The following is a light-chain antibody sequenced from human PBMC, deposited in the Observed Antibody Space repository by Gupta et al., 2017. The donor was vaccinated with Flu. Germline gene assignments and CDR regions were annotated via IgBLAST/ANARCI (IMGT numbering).Light chain of an antibody. Sequence: QTAVTQESYLTVSPGGKIPLTCPSTTGAVNSVSYTTWFQQQPGPAPRALIYKTNNKHSCTPARVSGALLGDKAALTLSDLRPEDEAEYYCLLYSGGTELVFGGGTKVTVL. CDR3: LLYSGGTELV. V-gene: IGLV7-43*01. CDR2: KTN. J-gene: IGLJ2*01. CDR1: TGAVNSVSY.